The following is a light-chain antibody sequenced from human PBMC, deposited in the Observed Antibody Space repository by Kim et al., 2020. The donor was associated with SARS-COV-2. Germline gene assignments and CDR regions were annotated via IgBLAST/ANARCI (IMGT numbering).Light chain of an antibody. CDR1: SLRSYY. CDR2: GKN. V-gene: IGLV3-19*01. J-gene: IGLJ2*01. Sequence: SSELTQDPAVSVAWGQTVRITCQGASLRSYYATWYQQKPGQAPILVIYGKNNRPSGIPDRFSGFSTGNTASLTITGTQAGDEADYYCNSRDSNDTVVFGG. CDR3: NSRDSNDTVV.